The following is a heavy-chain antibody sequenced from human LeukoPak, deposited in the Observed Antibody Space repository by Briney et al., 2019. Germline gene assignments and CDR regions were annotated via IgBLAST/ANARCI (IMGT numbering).Heavy chain of an antibody. Sequence: ASVKVSCKASGYTFTSYYMHWVRQAPGQGLEWMGIINPSGGSTSYAQKFQGRVTMTRDTSTSTVYMELSSLRSEDTAVYYCARRGKSCGGDCFDYYGMDVWGQGTTVTVSS. D-gene: IGHD2-21*02. V-gene: IGHV1-46*01. J-gene: IGHJ6*02. CDR3: ARRGKSCGGDCFDYYGMDV. CDR2: INPSGGST. CDR1: GYTFTSYY.